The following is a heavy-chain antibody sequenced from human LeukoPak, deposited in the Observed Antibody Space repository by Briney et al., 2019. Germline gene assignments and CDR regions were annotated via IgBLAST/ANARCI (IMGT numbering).Heavy chain of an antibody. CDR3: AKDTYYYEGNSSGFDPLPVIV. D-gene: IGHD3-22*01. CDR2: ITYDGSNK. V-gene: IGHV3-30*18. Sequence: PGRSLRLSCAASGFTFSSYGLHWVRQAPGKGLEWVAVITYDGSNKYYADSMKGRFTTARTNSKNTLYLQMNSRRAEDTAVYYCAKDTYYYEGNSSGFDPLPVIVWGQGTMVTVSS. J-gene: IGHJ3*01. CDR1: GFTFSSYG.